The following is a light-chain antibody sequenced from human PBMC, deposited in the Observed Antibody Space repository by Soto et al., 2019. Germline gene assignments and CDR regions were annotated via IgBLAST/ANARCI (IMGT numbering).Light chain of an antibody. CDR3: QAWGSSTGV. CDR2: QDS. CDR1: KLGDKY. J-gene: IGLJ2*01. Sequence: SYELTQPPSVSVSPGQTASITCSGDKLGDKYACWYQQKPGQSPVLVIYQDSKRPSGIPERFSGSSSGNTATLTISGTQAKDEADYYCQAWGSSTGVFGGGTKLTVL. V-gene: IGLV3-1*01.